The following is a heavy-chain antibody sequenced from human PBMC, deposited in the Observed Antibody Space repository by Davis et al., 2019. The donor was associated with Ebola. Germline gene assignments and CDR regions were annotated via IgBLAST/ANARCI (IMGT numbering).Heavy chain of an antibody. J-gene: IGHJ4*02. CDR3: TRQEGTTFAVVSLY. D-gene: IGHD3-3*01. Sequence: PGGSLRLSCAASGFTFSDYYMSWIRQAPGKGLEWISYISIGGKNIHYADSVKGRFTISRDSAKNSLYLQMNSLRAEDTAVYYCTRQEGTTFAVVSLYWGQGTLVTVSS. V-gene: IGHV3-11*04. CDR1: GFTFSDYY. CDR2: ISIGGKNI.